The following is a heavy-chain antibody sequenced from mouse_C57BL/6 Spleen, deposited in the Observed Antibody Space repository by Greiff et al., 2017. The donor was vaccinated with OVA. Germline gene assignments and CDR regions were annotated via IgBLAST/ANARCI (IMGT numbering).Heavy chain of an antibody. CDR1: GYTFTDYY. V-gene: IGHV1-19*01. CDR2: INPYNGGT. Sequence: VQLQQSGPVLVKPGASVKMSCKASGYTFTDYYMNWVKQSHGKSLEWIGVINPYNGGTSYKQKFKGKSTLTVDKSSSTAYMELNSLTSEDSAVYYCARTDYYGSSFYAMDYWGQGTSVTVSS. J-gene: IGHJ4*01. CDR3: ARTDYYGSSFYAMDY. D-gene: IGHD1-1*01.